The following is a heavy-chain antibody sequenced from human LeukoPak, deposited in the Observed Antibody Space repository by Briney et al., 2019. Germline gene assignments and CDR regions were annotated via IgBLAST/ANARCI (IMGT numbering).Heavy chain of an antibody. Sequence: ASVKVSYQASGYTFTSYGISWVRQAPGQGLAWMGWISAYNGDTNYAQKLQGRVTMTTDTSTSTAYMELRSLRSDDTAVYYCARVSPYYDFWSGYYSNWYFDLWGRGTLVTVSS. CDR2: ISAYNGDT. D-gene: IGHD3-3*01. CDR3: ARVSPYYDFWSGYYSNWYFDL. CDR1: GYTFTSYG. V-gene: IGHV1-18*01. J-gene: IGHJ2*01.